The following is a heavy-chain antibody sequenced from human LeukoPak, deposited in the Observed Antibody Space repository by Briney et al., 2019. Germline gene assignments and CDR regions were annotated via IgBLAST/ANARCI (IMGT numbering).Heavy chain of an antibody. CDR2: IYYSGRT. CDR3: ARGRSYDFWSGYYIGQLAYFDY. Sequence: PSETLSLTCTVSGGSVSSGSYYWSWIRQPPGKGLEWVGYIYYSGRTNYSPSLKSRVTISVDTSKNQFSLKLSSVTAADTAVYYCARGRSYDFWSGYYIGQLAYFDYWGQGTLVTVSS. D-gene: IGHD3-3*01. V-gene: IGHV4-61*01. CDR1: GGSVSSGSYY. J-gene: IGHJ4*02.